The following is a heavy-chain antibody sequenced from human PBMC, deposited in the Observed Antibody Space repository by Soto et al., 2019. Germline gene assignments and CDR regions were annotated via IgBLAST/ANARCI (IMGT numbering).Heavy chain of an antibody. Sequence: QVQLVESGGGVVQPGRSLRLSCAASGFTFSSYAMQGVRQAPGKGLEWVAVISYDGSNKYYADSVKGRFTISRDNSKNTLYLQMNSLRAEDTSVYYCARARDGLFDYGGQGTLVTVSS. J-gene: IGHJ4*02. V-gene: IGHV3-30-3*01. CDR2: ISYDGSNK. CDR1: GFTFSSYA. D-gene: IGHD3-16*01. CDR3: ARARDGLFDY.